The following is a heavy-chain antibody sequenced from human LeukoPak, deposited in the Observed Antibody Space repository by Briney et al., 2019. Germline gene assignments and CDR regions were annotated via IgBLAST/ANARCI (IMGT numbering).Heavy chain of an antibody. D-gene: IGHD6-13*01. CDR3: ARSPYRGGSSWTEFDY. CDR2: ISGSGGST. J-gene: IGHJ4*02. CDR1: GFTFSSYA. Sequence: PGGSLRLSCAASGFTFSSYAMSWVRQAPGKGLEWVSAISGSGGSTYYADSVKGRFTISRDSSKNTVYLQMNSLSDEDTAVYYCARSPYRGGSSWTEFDYWGQGTLVTVSS. V-gene: IGHV3-23*01.